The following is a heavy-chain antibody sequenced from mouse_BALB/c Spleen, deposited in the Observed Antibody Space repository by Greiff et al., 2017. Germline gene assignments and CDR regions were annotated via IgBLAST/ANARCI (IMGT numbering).Heavy chain of an antibody. D-gene: IGHD1-2*01. CDR3: ARLLRLPLDY. Sequence: QVQLQQSGAELAKPGASVKMSCKASGYTFTSYWMHWVKQRPGQGLEWIGYINPSTGYTEYNQKFKDKATLTADKSSSTAYMQLSSLTSEDSAVYYCARLLRLPLDYWGQGTTLTVSS. J-gene: IGHJ2*01. CDR2: INPSTGYT. CDR1: GYTFTSYW. V-gene: IGHV1-7*01.